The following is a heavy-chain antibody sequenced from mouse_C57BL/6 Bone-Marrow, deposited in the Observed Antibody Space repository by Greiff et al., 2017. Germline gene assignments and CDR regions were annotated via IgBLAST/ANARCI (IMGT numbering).Heavy chain of an antibody. V-gene: IGHV1-20*01. CDR3: ARDLTMITSGYYFDY. J-gene: IGHJ2*01. CDR1: GYSFTGYF. CDR2: INPYNGDT. D-gene: IGHD2-4*01. Sequence: VQLQQSGPELVKPGDSVKISCKASGYSFTGYFMNWVMQSHGKSLEWIGRINPYNGDTFYNQKFKGKATLTVDKSSSTAHMELRSLTSEDSAVYYCARDLTMITSGYYFDYWGQGTTLTVSS.